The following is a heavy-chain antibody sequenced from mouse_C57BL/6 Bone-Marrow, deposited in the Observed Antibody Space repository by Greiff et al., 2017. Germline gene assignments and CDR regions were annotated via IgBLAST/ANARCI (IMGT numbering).Heavy chain of an antibody. CDR3: ARRTITTVDYWYFDV. V-gene: IGHV1-69*01. D-gene: IGHD1-1*01. CDR2: IDPSDSYT. J-gene: IGHJ1*03. Sequence: QVQLKQPGAELVMPGASVKLSCKASGYTFTSYWMHWVKQRPGQGLEWIGEIDPSDSYTNYNQKFKGKSTLTVDKSSSTAYMQLSSLTSEDSAVYYCARRTITTVDYWYFDVWGTGTTVTVSS. CDR1: GYTFTSYW.